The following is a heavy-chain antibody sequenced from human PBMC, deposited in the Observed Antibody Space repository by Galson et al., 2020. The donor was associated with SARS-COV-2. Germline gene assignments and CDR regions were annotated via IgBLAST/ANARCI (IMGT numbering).Heavy chain of an antibody. CDR3: ANRPPSDY. CDR2: ISVSGGTT. V-gene: IGHV3-23*01. CDR1: GFSFGTND. Sequence: GESLKISCAASGFSFGTNDMTWVRQAPGRGLEWISSISVSGGTTYYADSVKGRFIISRDNSRNSLFLQMNGLRAEDTAIYYCANRPPSDYWGQGTLVTVSS. J-gene: IGHJ4*02.